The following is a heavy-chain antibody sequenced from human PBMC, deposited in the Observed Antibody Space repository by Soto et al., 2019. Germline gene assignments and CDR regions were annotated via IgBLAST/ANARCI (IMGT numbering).Heavy chain of an antibody. CDR2: INSDGSGT. CDR3: ARAPDYYGSGSYPPGYYYGMDV. V-gene: IGHV3-74*01. Sequence: GGSLRLSCAASGFTFSSYWMHWVRQAPGKGLVWVSRINSDGSGTSYADSVKGRFTISRDNAKNTLYLQMNSLRAEDTAVYYCARAPDYYGSGSYPPGYYYGMDVWGQGTTVTVSS. J-gene: IGHJ6*02. D-gene: IGHD3-10*01. CDR1: GFTFSSYW.